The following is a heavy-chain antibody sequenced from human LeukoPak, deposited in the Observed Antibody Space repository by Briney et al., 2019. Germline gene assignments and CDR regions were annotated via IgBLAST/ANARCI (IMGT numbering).Heavy chain of an antibody. CDR3: ARGPDTAKGYYYYYYMDV. Sequence: PGGSLRLSCAASGFTFDDYGMSWVRQTPGKGLEWVSGINWNGASTGYADSVKGRFIISRDNAKNSLYLQMNSLRAEDTASYYCARGPDTAKGYYYYYYMDVWGKGTTVTVSS. J-gene: IGHJ6*03. V-gene: IGHV3-20*04. CDR1: GFTFDDYG. D-gene: IGHD5-18*01. CDR2: INWNGAST.